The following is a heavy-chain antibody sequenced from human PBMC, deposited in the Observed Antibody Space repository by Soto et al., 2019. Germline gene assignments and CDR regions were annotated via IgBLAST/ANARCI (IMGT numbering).Heavy chain of an antibody. CDR3: ARDASSNYVRYNWFDP. D-gene: IGHD4-4*01. Sequence: ETLSLTCSVSGYSISSGYYWGWIRQPPGKGLEWIGSIYHSGSTYYNPSLKSRVTISVDTSKNQFSLKLSSVTAADTAVYYCARDASSNYVRYNWFDPWGQGTPVPVYS. V-gene: IGHV4-38-2*02. J-gene: IGHJ5*02. CDR1: GYSISSGYY. CDR2: IYHSGST.